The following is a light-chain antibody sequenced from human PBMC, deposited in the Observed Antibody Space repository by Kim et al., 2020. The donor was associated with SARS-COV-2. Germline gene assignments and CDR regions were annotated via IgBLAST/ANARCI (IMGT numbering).Light chain of an antibody. V-gene: IGLV1-40*01. CDR2: ANT. CDR1: SSNIGTSFD. Sequence: QRVTISCTGTSSNIGTSFDVHWYQQLPGSAPKLLIYANTDRPSGVPDRFSGSKSGTSASLAITGVQAEDEADYYCQSYDNSLSGYVFGTGTKVIVL. CDR3: QSYDNSLSGYV. J-gene: IGLJ1*01.